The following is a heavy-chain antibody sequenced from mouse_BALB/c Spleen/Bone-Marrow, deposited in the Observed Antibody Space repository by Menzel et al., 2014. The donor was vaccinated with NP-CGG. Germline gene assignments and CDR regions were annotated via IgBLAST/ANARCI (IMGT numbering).Heavy chain of an antibody. Sequence: EVQGVESGGGLVQPGGSRKLSCAASGFTFSSFGMHWVRQAPEKGLEWVAYISSGSSNIYYADTVKGRFTISRDNPKNTLFLQMTSLRSEDTAMYYRTRGGNWDDFDYWGQGTTLTVSS. D-gene: IGHD4-1*01. CDR3: TRGGNWDDFDY. V-gene: IGHV5-17*02. CDR1: GFTFSSFG. CDR2: ISSGSSNI. J-gene: IGHJ2*01.